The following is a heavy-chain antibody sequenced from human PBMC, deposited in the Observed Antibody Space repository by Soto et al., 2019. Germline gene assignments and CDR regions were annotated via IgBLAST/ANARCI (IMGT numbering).Heavy chain of an antibody. CDR1: GGSISSSSYY. D-gene: IGHD3-9*01. Sequence: QLQLQESGPGLVKPSETLSLTCTVSGGSISSSSYYWGWIRQPPGKGLEWIGSIYYSGSTYYNPSLKSRVTISVDTSKNQFSLKLSSVTAADTAVYYCAGGYPQTDYDILTGLDYWGQGTLVTVSS. CDR3: AGGYPQTDYDILTGLDY. V-gene: IGHV4-39*01. J-gene: IGHJ4*02. CDR2: IYYSGST.